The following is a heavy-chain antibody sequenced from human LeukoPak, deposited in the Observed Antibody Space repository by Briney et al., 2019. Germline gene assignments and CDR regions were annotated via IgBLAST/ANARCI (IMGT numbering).Heavy chain of an antibody. D-gene: IGHD1-26*01. V-gene: IGHV3-7*01. CDR1: GFTFSSYW. Sequence: GGSLRLSCAASGFTFSSYWMSWVRQAPGKGLEWVASIKQDGSEKSYVDSVKGRFTISRDNAKNSLYLQMNSLRAEDTAVYYCARKGIVGATKEGYYFDYWGQGTLVTVSS. CDR3: ARKGIVGATKEGYYFDY. CDR2: IKQDGSEK. J-gene: IGHJ4*02.